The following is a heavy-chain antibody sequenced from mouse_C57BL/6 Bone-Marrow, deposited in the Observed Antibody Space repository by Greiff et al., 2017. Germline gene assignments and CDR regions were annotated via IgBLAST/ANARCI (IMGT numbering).Heavy chain of an antibody. Sequence: VQLQQPGAELVKPGASVKLSCKASGYTFPSSWMHWVKQRPGRGLEWIGRIDPNRGGTKYNEKFKSKATLTVDKPSSTAYMQLSSLTSEDSAVYDCAREGLRQYYFDYWGQGTTLTVSS. CDR1: GYTFPSSW. D-gene: IGHD1-1*01. CDR2: IDPNRGGT. J-gene: IGHJ2*01. V-gene: IGHV1-72*01. CDR3: AREGLRQYYFDY.